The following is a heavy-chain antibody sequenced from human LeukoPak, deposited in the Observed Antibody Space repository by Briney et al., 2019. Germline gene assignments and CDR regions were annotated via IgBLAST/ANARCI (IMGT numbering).Heavy chain of an antibody. Sequence: ASVKVSCKAFGYTFTSNYMHWVRQAPGQGPEWMGVISPSGGSTTYAQKFQGRVTLTRDMSTSTDYLELSSLRSEDTAVYYCARDNSVGDNAWWFDPWGQGTLVTVSS. CDR2: ISPSGGST. J-gene: IGHJ5*02. V-gene: IGHV1-46*01. CDR1: GYTFTSNY. CDR3: ARDNSVGDNAWWFDP. D-gene: IGHD1-26*01.